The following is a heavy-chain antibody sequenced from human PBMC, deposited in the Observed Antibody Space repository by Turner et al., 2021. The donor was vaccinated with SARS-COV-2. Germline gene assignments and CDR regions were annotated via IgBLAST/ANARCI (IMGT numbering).Heavy chain of an antibody. V-gene: IGHV3-73*01. J-gene: IGHJ6*02. CDR2: IRSKANSYAT. CDR1: GFPFSGAA. CDR3: TTPPVAGLVVIDDDYYYGMDV. Sequence: EVQLVESGGGLGQPGGSLQLSCAASGFPFSGAAMHWVRQASGKGLEWVGRIRSKANSYATAYAASVKGRFTISRDDSKNTAYLQMNSLKTEDTAVYYCTTPPVAGLVVIDDDYYYGMDVWGQGTTVTVSS. D-gene: IGHD3-22*01.